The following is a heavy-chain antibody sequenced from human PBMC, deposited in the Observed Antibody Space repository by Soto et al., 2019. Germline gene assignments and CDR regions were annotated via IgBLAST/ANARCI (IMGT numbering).Heavy chain of an antibody. CDR1: GFTFSSYG. Sequence: GSLRLSCAASGFTFSSYGMHWVRQAPGKGLEWVAVIWYDGSNKYYADSVKGRFTISRDNSKNTLYLQMNSLRAEDTAVYYCARDLTSRNYYYYYGMDVWGQGTTVTVSS. V-gene: IGHV3-33*01. J-gene: IGHJ6*02. D-gene: IGHD3-9*01. CDR2: IWYDGSNK. CDR3: ARDLTSRNYYYYYGMDV.